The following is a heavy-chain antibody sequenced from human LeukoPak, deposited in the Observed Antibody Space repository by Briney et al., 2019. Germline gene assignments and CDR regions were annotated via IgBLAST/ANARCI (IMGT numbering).Heavy chain of an antibody. CDR1: GGSISSYY. Sequence: SETLSLTCTVSGGSISSYYWSWILQPAGKGLEWIGRIYTSGSTNYNPSLKSRVTMSVDTSKNQFSLKLSSVTAADTAVYYCARAVSYSRSWYGKRENWFDPWGQGTLVTVSS. D-gene: IGHD6-13*01. J-gene: IGHJ5*02. V-gene: IGHV4-4*07. CDR2: IYTSGST. CDR3: ARAVSYSRSWYGKRENWFDP.